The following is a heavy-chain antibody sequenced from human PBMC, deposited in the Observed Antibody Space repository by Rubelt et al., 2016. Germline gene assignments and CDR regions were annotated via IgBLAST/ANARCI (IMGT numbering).Heavy chain of an antibody. J-gene: IGHJ3*02. CDR2: ISYDGTSK. V-gene: IGHV3-30*04. D-gene: IGHD3-22*01. Sequence: APGKGLEWVAVISYDGTSKYYADSVKGRFTISRDNSKNTLYLEMNSPKSEDTAVYYCARGELIVVAHDAFDIWGQGTMVTVSS. CDR3: ARGELIVVAHDAFDI.